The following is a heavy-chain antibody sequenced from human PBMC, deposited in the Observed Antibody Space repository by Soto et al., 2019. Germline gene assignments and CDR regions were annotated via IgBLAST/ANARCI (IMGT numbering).Heavy chain of an antibody. J-gene: IGHJ5*02. CDR3: ARGRVVRGFYCWFDP. CDR1: GGSISSGGYS. D-gene: IGHD3-10*01. CDR2: IYHSGST. V-gene: IGHV4-30-2*01. Sequence: SETLSLTCAVSGGSISSGGYSWSWIRQPPGRGLEWIGYIYHSGSTYYNPSLKSRVTISVDRSKNQFSLKLSSVTAADTAVYYCARGRVVRGFYCWFDPWGQGTLVTVSS.